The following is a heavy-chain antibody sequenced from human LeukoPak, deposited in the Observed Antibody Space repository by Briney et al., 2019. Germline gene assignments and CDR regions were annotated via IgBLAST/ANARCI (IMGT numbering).Heavy chain of an antibody. CDR3: ARGGIYSYSYKDYYHGMDV. CDR1: GRSFNGYR. D-gene: IGHD5-18*01. J-gene: IGHJ6*02. CDR2: INHSGIA. V-gene: IGHV4-34*01. Sequence: SETLSLTCAVYGRSFNGYRWSWIRLPPGKGLEWIGEINHSGIANYNPSLESRVNISVDMSKNQFSLKLSSVTAADTAVYYCARGGIYSYSYKDYYHGMDVWGQGTTVTVSS.